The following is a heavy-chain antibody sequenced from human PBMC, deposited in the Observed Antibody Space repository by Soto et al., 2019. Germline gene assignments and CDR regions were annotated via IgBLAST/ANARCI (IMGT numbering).Heavy chain of an antibody. Sequence: VQLVESGGGLVQPGGSLRLSCAASGFTVSNNHMTWVRQPPGKGLEWVSLIYSGDNTYYADSVKGRFTISRDNSKNTLYLQMNSLRVEDTAVYYCAGDGGGVSWYGYWGQGTLVTFSS. CDR1: GFTVSNNH. CDR2: IYSGDNT. J-gene: IGHJ4*02. V-gene: IGHV3-66*01. D-gene: IGHD6-13*01. CDR3: AGDGGGVSWYGY.